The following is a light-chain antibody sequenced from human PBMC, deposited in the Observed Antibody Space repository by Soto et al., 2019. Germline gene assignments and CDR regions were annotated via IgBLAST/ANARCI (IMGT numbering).Light chain of an antibody. V-gene: IGKV1-9*01. Sequence: DILLTQSPSFLSASVEERVTISCRASYDISSSLAWYQQEPGKPPKLLIYDSSTLQTGVPSRFTGSGSGRKFTLTISGLQFGDFATYFCQQLSHYPYTFGQGTKLEI. J-gene: IGKJ2*01. CDR1: YDISSS. CDR2: DSS. CDR3: QQLSHYPYT.